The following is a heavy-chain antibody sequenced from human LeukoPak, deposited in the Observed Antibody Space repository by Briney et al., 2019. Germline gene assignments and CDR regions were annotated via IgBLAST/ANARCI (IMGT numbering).Heavy chain of an antibody. CDR3: ARTMIQGLMWFHYYYMDV. CDR2: INHSGST. CDR1: GGSISSSSYY. Sequence: SETLSLTCTVSGGSISSSSYYWGWIRQPPGKGLEWIGEINHSGSTNYNPSLKSRVTISVDTSKNQFSLKLSSVTAADTAVFYCARTMIQGLMWFHYYYMDVWGKGTTVTVSS. J-gene: IGHJ6*03. D-gene: IGHD3-10*01. V-gene: IGHV4-39*07.